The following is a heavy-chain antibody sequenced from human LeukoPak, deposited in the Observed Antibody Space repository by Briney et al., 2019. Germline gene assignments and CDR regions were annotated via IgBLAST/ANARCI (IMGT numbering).Heavy chain of an antibody. CDR2: ISWNSGSI. CDR1: GFTFDDYA. CDR3: AKERTSGYFDY. D-gene: IGHD2-15*01. J-gene: IGHJ4*02. Sequence: GRSLRLSCAASGFTFDDYAMHWFRQAPGKGLEWVSGISWNSGSIGYADSVKGRFTISRDNAKNSLYLQMNSLRAEDTALYYCAKERTSGYFDYWGQGTLVTVSS. V-gene: IGHV3-9*01.